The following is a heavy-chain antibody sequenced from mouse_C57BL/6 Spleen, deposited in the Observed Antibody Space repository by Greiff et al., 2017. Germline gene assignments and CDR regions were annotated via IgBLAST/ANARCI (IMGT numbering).Heavy chain of an antibody. CDR1: GSTFTDSY. J-gene: IGHJ3*01. CDR2: IYPGSGNT. D-gene: IGHD1-1*01. Sequence: VQLQQSGAGLVRPGASVKLSCKASGSTFTDSYINWVSKRPDQGLEWIARIYPGSGNTYYNEKFKGKATLTAEKSSSPAYMQLSSLTSEDSAVYFCAREAHYYGSSYGQFAYWGQGTLVTVSA. V-gene: IGHV1-76*01. CDR3: AREAHYYGSSYGQFAY.